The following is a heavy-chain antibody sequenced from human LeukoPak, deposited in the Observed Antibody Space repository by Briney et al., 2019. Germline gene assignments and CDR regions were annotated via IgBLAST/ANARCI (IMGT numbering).Heavy chain of an antibody. V-gene: IGHV3-7*01. CDR2: INQDESAK. Sequence: ETLSLTCTVSGGSISSYYWSWVRQAPGKGLEWVASINQDESAKRYVDSVKGRFTISRDNTKNSLFLQMNSLRAEDAAFYYCAKLLRDVTIYDFWGHGTLVTVSS. D-gene: IGHD5-24*01. CDR3: AKLLRDVTIYDF. CDR1: GGSISSYY. J-gene: IGHJ4*01.